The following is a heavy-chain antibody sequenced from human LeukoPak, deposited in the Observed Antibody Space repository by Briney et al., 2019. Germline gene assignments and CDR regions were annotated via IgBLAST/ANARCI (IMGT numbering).Heavy chain of an antibody. CDR3: AKGGGLDAFDI. D-gene: IGHD3-16*01. CDR1: GFTFSSYG. Sequence: GGSLRLSCAASGFTFSSYGMSWVRQAPGKGLEWVSTISGSGGSTYYADSVKGRFTISGDNSKNTLYLQMNSLRAEDTAVYYCAKGGGLDAFDIWGQGTMVTVSS. CDR2: ISGSGGST. J-gene: IGHJ3*02. V-gene: IGHV3-23*01.